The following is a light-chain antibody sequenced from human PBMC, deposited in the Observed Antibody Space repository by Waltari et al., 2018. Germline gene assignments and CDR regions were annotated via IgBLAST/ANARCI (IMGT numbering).Light chain of an antibody. CDR1: TGTVSHYFY. CDR3: LLYYGGTWV. V-gene: IGLV7-43*01. J-gene: IGLJ3*02. Sequence: QIVVTQEPSVTVSPGGTVTPTCSSSTGTVSHYFYPNWFQQKPGQAPMSLIHSSFAKHSWTPARFSVSLLGGKARLTLSGVRPEDEADYYCLLYYGGTWVFGGGTKLTV. CDR2: SSF.